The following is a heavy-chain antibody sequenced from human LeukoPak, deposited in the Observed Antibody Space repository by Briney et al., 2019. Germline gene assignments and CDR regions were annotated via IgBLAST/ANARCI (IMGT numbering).Heavy chain of an antibody. V-gene: IGHV3-30*18. CDR1: GFTFSRYG. CDR3: AKELVAGPFYYFGMDV. Sequence: GGSLRLSCAASGFTFSRYGMHWVRQAPGKGLEWVAVISFDGSYKYYADSVKGRFTISRDNSKNTLYLQMNSLRAEDTALYYCAKELVAGPFYYFGMDVWGQGTTVTVSS. J-gene: IGHJ6*02. D-gene: IGHD6-19*01. CDR2: ISFDGSYK.